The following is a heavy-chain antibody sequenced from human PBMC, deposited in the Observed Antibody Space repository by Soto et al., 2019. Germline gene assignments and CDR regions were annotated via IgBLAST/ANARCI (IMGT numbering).Heavy chain of an antibody. V-gene: IGHV3-7*03. D-gene: IGHD2-2*01. J-gene: IGHJ4*02. CDR1: GFTFSSYW. CDR2: IKQDGSEK. CDR3: ARRYCSSTSCYFDY. Sequence: EVQLVESGGGLVQPGGSLRLSCAASGFTFSSYWMSWVHQAPGKGLEWVANIKQDGSEKYYVDSVKGRFTISRDNAKNSLYLQMNSLRAEDTAVYYCARRYCSSTSCYFDYWGQGTLVTVSS.